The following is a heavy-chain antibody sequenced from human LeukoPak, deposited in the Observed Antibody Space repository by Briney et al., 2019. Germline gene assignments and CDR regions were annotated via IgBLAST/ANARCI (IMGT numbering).Heavy chain of an antibody. J-gene: IGHJ4*02. Sequence: SETLSLTCAVYGGSFSGYYWSWIRQPPGKGLEWIGEINHSGSTNYNPSLKSRATISVDTSKNQFSLKLSSVTAADTAVYYCARSKRDTMIVVVTPFDYWGQGTLVTVSS. V-gene: IGHV4-34*01. CDR2: INHSGST. D-gene: IGHD3-22*01. CDR1: GGSFSGYY. CDR3: ARSKRDTMIVVVTPFDY.